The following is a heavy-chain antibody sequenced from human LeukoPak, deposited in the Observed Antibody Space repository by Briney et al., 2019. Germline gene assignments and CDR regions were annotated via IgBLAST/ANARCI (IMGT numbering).Heavy chain of an antibody. CDR2: IKEDGTEK. CDR3: ARGGSESDY. CDR1: GFNFNHYW. V-gene: IGHV3-7*01. J-gene: IGHJ4*02. Sequence: GGSLRLSCAASGFNFNHYWMTWVRQSPGKGLEWVANIKEDGTEKNYVDSVKGRFTISRDNAKNSLYLQMNSLRAEDTAVYYSARGGSESDYLGQVTLVTVSS.